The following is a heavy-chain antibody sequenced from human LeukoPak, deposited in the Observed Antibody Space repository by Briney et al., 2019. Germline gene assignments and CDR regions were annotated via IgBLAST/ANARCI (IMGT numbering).Heavy chain of an antibody. CDR2: ISGSGGST. CDR1: GFTFSSYA. Sequence: GGSLRLSCAASGFTFSSYAMSWVRQAPGKGLEWVSAISGSGGSTYYADSVKGRFTISRDNYKNTLYLQMNRLRAEDTAVYYCAKDANSGSYYGLFDYWGQGTLVTVSS. CDR3: AKDANSGSYYGLFDY. J-gene: IGHJ4*02. D-gene: IGHD1-26*01. V-gene: IGHV3-23*01.